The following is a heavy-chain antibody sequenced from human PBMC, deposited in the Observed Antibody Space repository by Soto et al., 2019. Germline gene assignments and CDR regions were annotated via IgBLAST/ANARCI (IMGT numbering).Heavy chain of an antibody. J-gene: IGHJ4*02. Sequence: ASVKVSCKASGGTFSSYAISWVRQAPGQGLEWMGGIIPIFGTANYAQKFQGRVTITADESTSTAYMELSSLRSEDTAVYYCARSTGTTGTTDFDYWGXGTLVTVSS. CDR1: GGTFSSYA. CDR2: IIPIFGTA. CDR3: ARSTGTTGTTDFDY. V-gene: IGHV1-69*13. D-gene: IGHD1-1*01.